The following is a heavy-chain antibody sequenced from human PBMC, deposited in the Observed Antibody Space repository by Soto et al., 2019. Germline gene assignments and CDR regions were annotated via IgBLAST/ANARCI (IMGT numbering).Heavy chain of an antibody. Sequence: NPSETLSLTCAVSGGSISSGGYSWSWIRQPPGKGLEWIGYIYHSGSTYYNPSLKSRVTISVDRSKNQFSLKLSSVTAADTAVYYCARLVVTATNYYYYGMDVWGQGTTVTVSS. D-gene: IGHD2-21*02. CDR2: IYHSGST. V-gene: IGHV4-30-2*01. CDR1: GGSISSGGYS. CDR3: ARLVVTATNYYYYGMDV. J-gene: IGHJ6*02.